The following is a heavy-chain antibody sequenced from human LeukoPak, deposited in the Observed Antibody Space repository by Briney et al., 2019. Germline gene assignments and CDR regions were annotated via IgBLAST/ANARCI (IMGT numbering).Heavy chain of an antibody. CDR1: GFTFSSYW. J-gene: IGHJ5*02. Sequence: GGSLRLSCAASGFTFSSYWMSWVRQAPGKGLEWVANIKQDGSEKYYVDSVKGRFTISRDNSKNTLYLQMNSLRAEDTAVYYCARGMSADYDYNWFDPWGQGTLVTVSS. CDR2: IKQDGSEK. CDR3: ARGMSADYDYNWFDP. V-gene: IGHV3-7*03. D-gene: IGHD5-12*01.